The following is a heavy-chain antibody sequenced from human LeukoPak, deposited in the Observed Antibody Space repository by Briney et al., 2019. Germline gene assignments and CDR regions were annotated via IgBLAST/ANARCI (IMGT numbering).Heavy chain of an antibody. CDR1: GGSISSYY. D-gene: IGHD4-17*01. Sequence: SETLSLTCSVSGGSISSYYWSWIRQPAGKGLEWIGRIYSSGTITYNPSLQSRVTMSVDTSKNEFSLKMSSVTAADTAVYYCTRDLGTTGEVKFDPWGQGTLVAVSS. CDR2: IYSSGTI. V-gene: IGHV4-4*07. CDR3: TRDLGTTGEVKFDP. J-gene: IGHJ5*02.